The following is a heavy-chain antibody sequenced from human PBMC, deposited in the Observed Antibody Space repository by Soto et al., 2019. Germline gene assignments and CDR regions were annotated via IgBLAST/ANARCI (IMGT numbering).Heavy chain of an antibody. D-gene: IGHD3-3*01. CDR2: IYHSGST. J-gene: IGHJ6*02. V-gene: IGHV4-30-2*01. Sequence: PSEPLSLTCAVSGGSISSGGYSWSWIRQPPGKGLEWIGYIYHSGSTYYNPSLKSRVTISVDRSKNQFSLKLSSVTAAGTAVYYFARAMVEEIFGVVKSYYCYGMDVWGQGTTVTVSS. CDR1: GGSISSGGYS. CDR3: ARAMVEEIFGVVKSYYCYGMDV.